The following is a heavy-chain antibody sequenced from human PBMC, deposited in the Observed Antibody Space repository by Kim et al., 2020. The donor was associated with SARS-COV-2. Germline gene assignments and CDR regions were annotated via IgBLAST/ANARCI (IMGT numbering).Heavy chain of an antibody. Sequence: IPIFGPANYAQKFQGRVTITADESTSTAYMELSSLRSEDTAVYYCARDMDWGQGTLVTVSS. CDR3: ARDMD. CDR2: IPIFGPA. V-gene: IGHV1-69*01. J-gene: IGHJ4*02. D-gene: IGHD3-10*01.